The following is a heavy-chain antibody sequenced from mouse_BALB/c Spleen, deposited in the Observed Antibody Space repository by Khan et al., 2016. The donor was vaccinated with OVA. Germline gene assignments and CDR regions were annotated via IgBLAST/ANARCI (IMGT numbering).Heavy chain of an antibody. D-gene: IGHD4-1*01. CDR3: TRRVLGGTEDYFDY. J-gene: IGHJ2*01. CDR2: IRLKSNNYAT. Sequence: EVELVESGGGLVQPGGSMKLSCAASGFTFSNHWMNWVRQSPEKGLEWVAEIRLKSNNYATDYAESVKGRLTISRDDSKSSVYLQMNNLRAEDTGIYYCTRRVLGGTEDYFDYWGQGTTLTVSS. CDR1: GFTFSNHW. V-gene: IGHV6-6*02.